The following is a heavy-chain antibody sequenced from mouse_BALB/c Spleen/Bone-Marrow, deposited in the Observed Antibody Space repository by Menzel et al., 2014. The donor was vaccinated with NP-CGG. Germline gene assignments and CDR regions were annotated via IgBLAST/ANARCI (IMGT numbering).Heavy chain of an antibody. V-gene: IGHV2-9*02. CDR2: IWAGGST. J-gene: IGHJ4*01. Sequence: VKLVESGPGLVAPSQSLSITCTVSGSSLTSYGVHWVRQPPGKGLEWLGVIWAGGSTNYNSALMSRLSISKDNSKSQVFLKMNSLQTDDTAMYYCARAPLLRYHYAMDYWGQGTSVTVSS. CDR1: GSSLTSYG. CDR3: ARAPLLRYHYAMDY. D-gene: IGHD1-1*01.